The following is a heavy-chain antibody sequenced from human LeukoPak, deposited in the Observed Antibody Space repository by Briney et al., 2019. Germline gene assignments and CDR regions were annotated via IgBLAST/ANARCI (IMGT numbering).Heavy chain of an antibody. CDR1: GGTFSSYA. CDR2: IIPIFGTA. J-gene: IGHJ4*02. D-gene: IGHD3-16*01. Sequence: SVKVSCKASGGTFSSYAISWVRQAPGQGLEWMGGIIPIFGTANYAQKFQGRVTITADESTSTAYMELSSLRSEDTAVYYCARDWGYQEGYFDYWGQGTLVTVSS. CDR3: ARDWGYQEGYFDY. V-gene: IGHV1-69*13.